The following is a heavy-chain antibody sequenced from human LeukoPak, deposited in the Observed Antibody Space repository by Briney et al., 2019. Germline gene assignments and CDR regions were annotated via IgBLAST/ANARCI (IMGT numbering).Heavy chain of an antibody. CDR1: GYTFSNYD. D-gene: IGHD3-3*01. J-gene: IGHJ5*02. Sequence: GASVKLSCTASGYTFSNYDINWVRQAPGHGLEWMGWMNTNSGNTGYAQNFQGRVTMTSNTSVSTAYMELSSLTSEDTAVYYCARGRSAALPRQNCFDPWGQGTLVTVSS. CDR2: MNTNSGNT. CDR3: ARGRSAALPRQNCFDP. V-gene: IGHV1-8*01.